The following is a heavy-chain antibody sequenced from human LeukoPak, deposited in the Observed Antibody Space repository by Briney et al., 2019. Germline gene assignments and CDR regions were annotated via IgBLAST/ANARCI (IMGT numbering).Heavy chain of an antibody. J-gene: IGHJ4*02. V-gene: IGHV1-2*02. CDR3: ARSMVRGVIKLDY. Sequence: GASVKVSCEASGYTFTGYYMHWVRQAPGQGLEWMGWINPNSGGTNYAQKFQGRVTMTRDTSISTAYMELSRLRSDDTAVYYCARSMVRGVIKLDYWGQGTLVTVSS. CDR2: INPNSGGT. D-gene: IGHD3-10*01. CDR1: GYTFTGYY.